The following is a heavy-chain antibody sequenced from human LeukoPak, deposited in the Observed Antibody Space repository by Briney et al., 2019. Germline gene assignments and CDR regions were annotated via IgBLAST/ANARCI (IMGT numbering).Heavy chain of an antibody. V-gene: IGHV1-69*04. CDR3: ARARVGPYNWFDP. J-gene: IGHJ5*02. Sequence: SVKVSCKASGGTFSSYAISWVRQAPGQGLEWMGRIIPILGTANYAQKFQGRVTITADKSTSTAYMELSSLRSEDTAVYYCARARVGPYNWFDPWGQGTLVTVSS. CDR2: IIPILGTA. CDR1: GGTFSSYA.